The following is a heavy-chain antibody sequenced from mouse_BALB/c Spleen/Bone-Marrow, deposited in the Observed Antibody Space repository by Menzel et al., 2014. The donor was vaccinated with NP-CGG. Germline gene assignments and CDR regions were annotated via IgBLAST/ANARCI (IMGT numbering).Heavy chain of an antibody. J-gene: IGHJ3*01. V-gene: IGHV3-2*02. CDR3: TRGTTAGFAY. D-gene: IGHD1-2*01. Sequence: EVKLMESGPGLVKPSQSLSLTCTVTGYSITSDCACNWIRQFPGNKLEWMGYISYSANTNYNPSLKSRISITRDTSKNQFFLQLNSVTAEDTATYYCTRGTTAGFAYWGLGTLVTVSA. CDR1: GYSITSDCA. CDR2: ISYSANT.